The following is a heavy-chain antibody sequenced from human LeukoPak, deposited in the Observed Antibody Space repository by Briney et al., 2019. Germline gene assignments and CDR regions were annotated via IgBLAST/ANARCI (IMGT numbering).Heavy chain of an antibody. CDR2: IYPSGGST. V-gene: IGHV1-46*01. Sequence: ASVKVSCKASGYTFTSYYMNWVRQAPGQGLEWMGIIYPSGGSTSYAQKFQGRVTMTRDTSTSTVYMELSSLRSEDTAVYYCARGLPRGITMVRGALNWFDPWGQGTLVTVSS. CDR1: GYTFTSYY. J-gene: IGHJ5*02. CDR3: ARGLPRGITMVRGALNWFDP. D-gene: IGHD3-10*01.